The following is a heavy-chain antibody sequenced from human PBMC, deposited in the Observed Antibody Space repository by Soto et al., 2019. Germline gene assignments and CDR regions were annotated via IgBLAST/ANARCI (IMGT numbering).Heavy chain of an antibody. V-gene: IGHV4-34*01. CDR3: ASSSVQLERRYYYMDV. J-gene: IGHJ6*03. CDR1: GGSFSGYY. CDR2: INHSGST. D-gene: IGHD1-1*01. Sequence: SETLSLTCAVYGGSFSGYYWSWIRQPPWKGLEWIGEINHSGSTNYNPSLKSRVTISVDTSKNQFSLKLSSVTAADTAVYYCASSSVQLERRYYYMDVWGKGTTVTVSS.